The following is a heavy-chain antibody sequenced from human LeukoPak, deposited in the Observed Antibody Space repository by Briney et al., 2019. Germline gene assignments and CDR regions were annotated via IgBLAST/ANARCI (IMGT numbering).Heavy chain of an antibody. V-gene: IGHV3-23*01. CDR3: TCLVTTWKEINYFDY. D-gene: IGHD4-17*01. J-gene: IGHJ4*02. CDR1: GLTFSSYA. Sequence: GGSLRLSCAASGLTFSSYAMSWVRQAPGKGLEWVSGISGNGGGTYYADSVKGRFTISRDNSKNTLYLQMNSLRAEDTAVYYCTCLVTTWKEINYFDYWGQGTLVTVSS. CDR2: ISGNGGGT.